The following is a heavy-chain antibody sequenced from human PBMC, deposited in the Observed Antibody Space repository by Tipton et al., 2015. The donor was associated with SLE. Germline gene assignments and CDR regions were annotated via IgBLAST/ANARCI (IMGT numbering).Heavy chain of an antibody. CDR2: ISSSSSII. Sequence: SLRLSCSASGFTFTSYNMKWVRQAPGKGLEWVSYISSSSSIIYYVYPVKGRFTISRDNAKNALYLQMNSVRSEDTALYYCAREKYSGSYADYWGQGTLVTVP. J-gene: IGHJ4*02. CDR1: GFTFTSYN. CDR3: AREKYSGSYADY. D-gene: IGHD1-26*01. V-gene: IGHV3-48*01.